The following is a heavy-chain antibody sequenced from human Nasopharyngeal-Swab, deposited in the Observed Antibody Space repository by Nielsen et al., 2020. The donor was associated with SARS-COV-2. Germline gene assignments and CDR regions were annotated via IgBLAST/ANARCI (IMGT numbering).Heavy chain of an antibody. V-gene: IGHV4-31*03. Sequence: SETLSLTCTVSGGSISSGGYYWSWIRQHPGKGLEWIGYIYYSGSTYYNPSLKSRVTISVDTSKNQFSLKLSSVTAADTAVYYCARDVAGTKAFDPWGQGTLVTVSS. D-gene: IGHD6-13*01. CDR2: IYYSGST. CDR1: GGSISSGGYY. CDR3: ARDVAGTKAFDP. J-gene: IGHJ5*02.